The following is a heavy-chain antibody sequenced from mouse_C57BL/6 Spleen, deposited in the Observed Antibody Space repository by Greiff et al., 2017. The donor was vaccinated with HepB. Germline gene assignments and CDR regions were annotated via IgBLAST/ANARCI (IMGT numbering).Heavy chain of an antibody. V-gene: IGHV5-4*03. CDR1: GFTFSSYA. J-gene: IGHJ2*01. Sequence: DVMLVESGGGLVKPGGSLKLSCAASGFTFSSYAMSWVRQTPEKRLEWVATISDGGSYTYYPDNVKGRFTISRDNAKNNLYLQMSHLKSEDTAMYYCARAPMITAFFDYWGQGTTLTVSS. CDR2: ISDGGSYT. CDR3: ARAPMITAFFDY. D-gene: IGHD2-4*01.